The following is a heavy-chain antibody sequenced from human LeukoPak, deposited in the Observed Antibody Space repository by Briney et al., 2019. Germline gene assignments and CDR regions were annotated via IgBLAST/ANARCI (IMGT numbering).Heavy chain of an antibody. CDR3: AKSFYYDSSGFIANGVFDV. Sequence: GGSLRLSCAASGFNFEDYAMHWVRQVPGKGLEWVAGISGNNGSMGYADSVKGRFTISRNNARDFLDLQMNSLRAEDTALYYCAKSFYYDSSGFIANGVFDVWGQGTMVTVSS. J-gene: IGHJ3*01. D-gene: IGHD3-22*01. CDR2: ISGNNGSM. CDR1: GFNFEDYA. V-gene: IGHV3-9*01.